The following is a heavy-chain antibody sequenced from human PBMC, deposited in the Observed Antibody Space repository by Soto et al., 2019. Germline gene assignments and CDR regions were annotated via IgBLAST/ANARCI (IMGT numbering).Heavy chain of an antibody. CDR3: AGDYPYGMYV. J-gene: IGHJ6*02. CDR2: IGFDGSDK. Sequence: GGSLRLSCAASGFTFSSYGMHWVRQAPGKGLEWVAGIGFDGSDKYYADSVKGRFTMSRDNSKNTLYLQMNSLRAEDTAVYYCAGDYPYGMYVWGQGTKVTVYS. V-gene: IGHV3-33*01. CDR1: GFTFSSYG.